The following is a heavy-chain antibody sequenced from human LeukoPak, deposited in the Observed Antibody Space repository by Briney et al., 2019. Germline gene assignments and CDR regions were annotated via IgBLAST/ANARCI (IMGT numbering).Heavy chain of an antibody. CDR1: GFTFSSYS. V-gene: IGHV3-48*04. CDR3: ASYYYDSRVDY. Sequence: GGSPRLSCAASGFTFSSYSMSWVRQAPGKGLEWVSYISISSSTIYYADSVKGRFTIFRDNAKNSLYLQMNSLRAEDTAVYYCASYYYDSRVDYWGQGTLVTVSS. D-gene: IGHD3-22*01. CDR2: ISISSSTI. J-gene: IGHJ4*02.